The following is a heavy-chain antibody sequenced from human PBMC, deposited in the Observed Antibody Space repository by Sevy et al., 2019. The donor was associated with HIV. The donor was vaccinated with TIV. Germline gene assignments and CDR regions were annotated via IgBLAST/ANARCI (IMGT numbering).Heavy chain of an antibody. Sequence: GGSLRLSCAASGFTFSSYAMNWVRQAPGKGLEWVSAISGSGGSTYYADSVKGRFTISRDNSKNTLYLQMNSLRAEDTAVYYCAKAAGGGILRFLEWSQTYYGMDVWGQGTTVTVSS. CDR3: AKAAGGGILRFLEWSQTYYGMDV. J-gene: IGHJ6*02. V-gene: IGHV3-23*01. D-gene: IGHD3-3*01. CDR1: GFTFSSYA. CDR2: ISGSGGST.